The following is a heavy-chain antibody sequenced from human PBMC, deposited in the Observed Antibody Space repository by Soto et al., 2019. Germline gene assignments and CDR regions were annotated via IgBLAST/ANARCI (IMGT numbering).Heavy chain of an antibody. J-gene: IGHJ6*02. CDR2: ISAYNGNT. CDR1: GYTFTSYG. CDR3: ARDDIVVVPAALYYYYGMDV. Sequence: QVQLVQSGAEVKKPGASVKVSCKASGYTFTSYGISWVRQAPGQGLEWMGWISAYNGNTNYAQKLQGRVTMTTDTSTSTAYMELRSLRSDDTAVYYCARDDIVVVPAALYYYYGMDVWGQGTTFTVSS. V-gene: IGHV1-18*01. D-gene: IGHD2-2*01.